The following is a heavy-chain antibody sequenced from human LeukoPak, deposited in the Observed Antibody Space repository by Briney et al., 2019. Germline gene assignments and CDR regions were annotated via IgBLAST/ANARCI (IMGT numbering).Heavy chain of an antibody. CDR2: IYHSGSA. CDR1: GGSISSNNW. V-gene: IGHV4-4*02. Sequence: PSETLSLTCAVSGGSISSNNWWSWVRQLPGKGLEWIGEIYHSGSANYNPSLKSRVTILVDKSKNQLSLILSSVTAADTATYYCARVGGAQLWPPDYWGQGTLVTVSS. D-gene: IGHD5-18*01. J-gene: IGHJ4*02. CDR3: ARVGGAQLWPPDY.